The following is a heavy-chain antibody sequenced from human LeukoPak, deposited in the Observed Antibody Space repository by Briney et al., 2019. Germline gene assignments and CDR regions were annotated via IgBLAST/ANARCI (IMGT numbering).Heavy chain of an antibody. CDR2: IKQDGSEK. CDR1: EFSVGSNY. V-gene: IGHV3-7*03. Sequence: PGGSLRLSCAASEFSVGSNYMTWVRQAPGKGLEWVANIKQDGSEKYYVDSVKGRFTISRDNAKNSLYLQMNSLRSEDTAVYYCAAEVREYYYGSGSLDYWGQGTLVTVSS. D-gene: IGHD3-10*01. CDR3: AAEVREYYYGSGSLDY. J-gene: IGHJ4*02.